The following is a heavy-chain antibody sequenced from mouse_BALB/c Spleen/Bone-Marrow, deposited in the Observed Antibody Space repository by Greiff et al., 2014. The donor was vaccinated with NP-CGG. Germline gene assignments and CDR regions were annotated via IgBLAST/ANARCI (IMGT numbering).Heavy chain of an antibody. D-gene: IGHD1-1*01. V-gene: IGHV7-3*02. CDR1: GFTFTDYY. J-gene: IGHJ1*01. Sequence: EVQGVESGGGLVQPGGSLRLSCATSGFTFTDYYMSWVRQPPGKALEWLAFIRNNANGYTTEYSASVKGRFTISRDNSQSILYLQMNTLRAEDSATYYCARDDSSFYWYFDVWGAGTTVTVSS. CDR3: ARDDSSFYWYFDV. CDR2: IRNNANGYTT.